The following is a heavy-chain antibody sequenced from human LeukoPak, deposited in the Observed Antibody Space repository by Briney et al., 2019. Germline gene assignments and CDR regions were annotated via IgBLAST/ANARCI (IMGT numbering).Heavy chain of an antibody. V-gene: IGHV3-23*01. CDR1: VFTFSIYA. D-gene: IGHD6-19*01. CDR3: AKDRLQWLVRNYFDY. Sequence: GGSLRLSCAASVFTFSIYAMSWVRQAPARGLEWVSAISGSGGSTYYADSVKGRFTISRDNSKNTLYLQMNSLRAEDTAVYYCAKDRLQWLVRNYFDYWGQGTLVTVSS. CDR2: ISGSGGST. J-gene: IGHJ4*02.